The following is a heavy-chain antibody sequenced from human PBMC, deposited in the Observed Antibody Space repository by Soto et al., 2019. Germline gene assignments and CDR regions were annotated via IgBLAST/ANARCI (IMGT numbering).Heavy chain of an antibody. J-gene: IGHJ4*02. CDR2: INHSGST. CDR3: ARGGRRRPSDY. CDR1: GGSFSGYY. V-gene: IGHV4-34*01. D-gene: IGHD6-25*01. Sequence: PSETLSLTCAVYGGSFSGYYWSWIRQPPGKGLEWIGEINHSGSTNYNPSLKSRVTIFVDTSKNLFSLKLSSVTAADTAVYYCARGGRRRPSDYWGQGTLVTVSS.